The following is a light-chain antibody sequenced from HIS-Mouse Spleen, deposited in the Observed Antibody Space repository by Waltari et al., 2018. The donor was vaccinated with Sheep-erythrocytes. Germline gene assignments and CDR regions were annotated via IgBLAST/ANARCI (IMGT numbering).Light chain of an antibody. CDR3: MQALQTRT. V-gene: IGKV2-28*01. Sequence: DILTTQSPLSLSVTPGDPASISCRSSQSLLHSNGYNYSDWYLQQPGQSPQLLISLGSDPAAGVPDRFSGSAAGTDFTLKISRVGAADVGVYYCMQALQTRTFGQGTKVEIK. J-gene: IGKJ1*01. CDR1: QSLLHSNGYNY. CDR2: LGS.